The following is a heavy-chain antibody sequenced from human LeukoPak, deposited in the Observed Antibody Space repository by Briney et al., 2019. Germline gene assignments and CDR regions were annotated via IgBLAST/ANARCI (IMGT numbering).Heavy chain of an antibody. V-gene: IGHV4-59*08. J-gene: IGHJ4*02. D-gene: IGHD3-3*01. CDR1: GGSISSYY. Sequence: PSETLSLTCTVSGGSISSYYWSWIRQPPGKGLEWIGYIYYSESTNYNPSLKSRVTISVDTSKNQFSLKLSSVTAADTAVYYCARHGAGVATKIDYFDYWGQGTLVTVSS. CDR3: ARHGAGVATKIDYFDY. CDR2: IYYSEST.